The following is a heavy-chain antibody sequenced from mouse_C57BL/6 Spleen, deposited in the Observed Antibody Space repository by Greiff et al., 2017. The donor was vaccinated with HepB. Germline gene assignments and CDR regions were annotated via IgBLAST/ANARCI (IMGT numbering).Heavy chain of an antibody. CDR3: ASSDYGFYLYAMDY. CDR2: ILPGSVST. V-gene: IGHV1-9*01. Sequence: VQLQQSGAELMKPGASVKLSCKATGYTFTGYWIEWVKQRPGHGLEWIGEILPGSVSTNYNEQFKGKATFTADTSYNPAYMQLSSLTIGDSAIYYCASSDYGFYLYAMDYWCQGASVTVSS. CDR1: GYTFTGYW. D-gene: IGHD2-3*01. J-gene: IGHJ4*01.